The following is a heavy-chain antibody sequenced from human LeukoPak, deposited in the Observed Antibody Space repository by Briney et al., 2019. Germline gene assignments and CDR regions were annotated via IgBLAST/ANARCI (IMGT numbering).Heavy chain of an antibody. CDR1: GGSIRSYY. Sequence: SETLSLTCTVSGGSIRSYYWSWIRQPPGKGLEWIASIYYSGSTYYNPSLKSRVTISVDTAKNQFSLKMSSVTAADTAVYYCASLPWIQLWKHYWGQGTLVTVSS. J-gene: IGHJ4*02. CDR2: IYYSGST. D-gene: IGHD5-18*01. V-gene: IGHV4-39*01. CDR3: ASLPWIQLWKHY.